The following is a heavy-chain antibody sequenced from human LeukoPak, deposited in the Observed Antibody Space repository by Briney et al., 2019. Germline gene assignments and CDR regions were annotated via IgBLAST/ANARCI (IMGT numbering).Heavy chain of an antibody. Sequence: SVKVSCKISGYTFITYAISWVRQAPGQGLEWMGGIIPIFGTADYAQKFQDRITITADESTSTAYMELSSLRSEDTAVYYCARDAHCSSTSCYGYYYYMDVWGKGTTVTVSS. CDR2: IIPIFGTA. V-gene: IGHV1-69*13. D-gene: IGHD2-2*01. J-gene: IGHJ6*03. CDR1: GYTFITYA. CDR3: ARDAHCSSTSCYGYYYYMDV.